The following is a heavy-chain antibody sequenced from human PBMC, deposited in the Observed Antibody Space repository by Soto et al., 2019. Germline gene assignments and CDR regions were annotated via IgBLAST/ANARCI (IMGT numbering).Heavy chain of an antibody. D-gene: IGHD5-12*01. CDR2: IIPILGIA. J-gene: IGHJ5*02. V-gene: IGHV1-69*04. Sequence: GASVKVSCKASGGTFSSYTISWVRQAPGQGLEWMGRIIPILGIANYAQKFQGRVTITADKSTSTAYMELSSLRSEDTAVYYCARDKRRLPFSGYDRIDPFDPWGQGTLVTVSS. CDR3: ARDKRRLPFSGYDRIDPFDP. CDR1: GGTFSSYT.